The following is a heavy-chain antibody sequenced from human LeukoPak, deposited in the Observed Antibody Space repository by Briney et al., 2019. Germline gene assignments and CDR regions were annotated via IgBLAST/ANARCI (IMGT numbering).Heavy chain of an antibody. D-gene: IGHD3-22*01. J-gene: IGHJ4*02. CDR1: GGSIGGDY. CDR3: ARANYYDSSGYYAN. V-gene: IGHV4-59*12. Sequence: SETLSLTCTVSGGSIGGDYWTWIRQPPGKGLQYIGYIYHTGATNYNPSLKSRVTISVDTSKNQFSLKLSSVTAADTAVYYCARANYYDSSGYYANWGQGTLVTVSS. CDR2: IYHTGAT.